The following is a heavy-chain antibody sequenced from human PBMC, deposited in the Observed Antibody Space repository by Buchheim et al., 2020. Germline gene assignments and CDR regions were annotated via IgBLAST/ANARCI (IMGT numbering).Heavy chain of an antibody. D-gene: IGHD5-12*01. V-gene: IGHV3-30*03. J-gene: IGHJ4*02. Sequence: QMQLVESGGGVVQPGRSLRLSCAASGFTFSSYGMHWVRQAPGKGLEWVAVISYDGSNKYYADSVKGRFTISRDNSKNTLYLQMNSLRAEDTAVYYCARAHEVATIAYWGQGTL. CDR1: GFTFSSYG. CDR3: ARAHEVATIAY. CDR2: ISYDGSNK.